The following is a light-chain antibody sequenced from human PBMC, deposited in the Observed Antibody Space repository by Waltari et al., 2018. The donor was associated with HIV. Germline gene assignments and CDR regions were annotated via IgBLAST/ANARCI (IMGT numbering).Light chain of an antibody. J-gene: IGKJ2*02. CDR1: QSVLHSDGRTY. V-gene: IGKV2D-29*01. CDR2: EVS. Sequence: IVMTQTPDSLAVAPGERASITCKSSQSVLHSDGRTYLSWYQQKPGQPPHVLIYEVSNRYSGVPDRFSGSGSGTDFTLTISRVEAADAGVYYCMQSIELPPWTFGQGTKLEIK. CDR3: MQSIELPPWT.